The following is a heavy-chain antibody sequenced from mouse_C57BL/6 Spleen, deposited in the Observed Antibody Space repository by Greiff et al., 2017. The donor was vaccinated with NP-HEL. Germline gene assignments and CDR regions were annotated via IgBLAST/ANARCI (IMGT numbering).Heavy chain of an antibody. CDR1: GYSFTDYN. CDR3: ARAHYYGSSYDAMDY. D-gene: IGHD1-1*01. CDR2: INPNYGTT. Sequence: EVQLQQPGPELVKPGASVKISCKASGYSFTDYNMHWVKQSNGKSLEWIGVINPNYGTTSYNQKFKGKAKLTVDQSSSTAYMQLNSLTSEDSAVYYCARAHYYGSSYDAMDYWGQGTSVTVSS. J-gene: IGHJ4*01. V-gene: IGHV1-39*01.